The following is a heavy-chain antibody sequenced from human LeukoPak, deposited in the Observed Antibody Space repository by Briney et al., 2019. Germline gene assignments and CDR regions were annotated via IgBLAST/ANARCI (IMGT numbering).Heavy chain of an antibody. CDR3: ARDLGYCSSTSCYFPGY. CDR1: GFTFSSYA. D-gene: IGHD2-2*01. CDR2: ISYDGSNK. Sequence: QSWGSLRLSCAASGFTFSSYAMHWVRQAPGKGLEWVAVISYDGSNKYYADSVKGRFTISRDNSKNTLCLQMNSLRAEDTAVYYCARDLGYCSSTSCYFPGYWGQGTLVAVSS. J-gene: IGHJ4*02. V-gene: IGHV3-30*04.